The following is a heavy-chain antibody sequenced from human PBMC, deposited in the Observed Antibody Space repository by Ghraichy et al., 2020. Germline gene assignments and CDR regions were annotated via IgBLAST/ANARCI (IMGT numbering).Heavy chain of an antibody. J-gene: IGHJ6*02. CDR1: GGSISSYY. Sequence: ETLSLTCTVSGGSISSYYWSWIRQPPGKGLEWIGYIYYSGSTNYNPFLKSRVTISVDTSKNQFSLKLSSVTAADTAVYYCARDLRRTGTAESYYYGMDVWGQGTTVTVSS. V-gene: IGHV4-59*01. CDR3: ARDLRRTGTAESYYYGMDV. D-gene: IGHD1/OR15-1a*01. CDR2: IYYSGST.